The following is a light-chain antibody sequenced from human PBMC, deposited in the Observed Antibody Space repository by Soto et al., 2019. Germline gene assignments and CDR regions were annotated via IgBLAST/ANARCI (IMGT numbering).Light chain of an antibody. CDR2: DAS. J-gene: IGKJ1*01. V-gene: IGKV1-5*01. Sequence: DIQMTQSPSTLSASVGDRVSITCRASHSISSWLAWYQQKPGKAPKLLIYDASSLESGVPSRFSGSGSGTDFTLTISSLQPEDFATYYCQQSYSTPRTFGQGTKVDIK. CDR1: HSISSW. CDR3: QQSYSTPRT.